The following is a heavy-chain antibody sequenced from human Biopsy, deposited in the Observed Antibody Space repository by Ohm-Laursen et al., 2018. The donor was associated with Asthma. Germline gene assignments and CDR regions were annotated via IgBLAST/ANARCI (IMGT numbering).Heavy chain of an antibody. J-gene: IGHJ3*02. CDR2: ISKDASTQ. D-gene: IGHD1-1*01. V-gene: IGHV3-30*01. CDR1: GFSFSNFA. CDR3: VRDGTDDAFDI. Sequence: SLRLSCTASGFSFSNFAIHWVRQAPGKGLEWVGVISKDASTQDHADSVKGRFTMARDNSKNTLDLQMNSLREEDTAVYYCVRDGTDDAFDIWDQGTVVSVSS.